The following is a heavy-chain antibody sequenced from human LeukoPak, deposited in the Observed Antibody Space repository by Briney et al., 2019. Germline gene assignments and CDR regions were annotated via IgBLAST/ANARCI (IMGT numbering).Heavy chain of an antibody. D-gene: IGHD3-22*01. CDR3: AKQAYDSPRTDFDY. CDR2: VSTSGGST. J-gene: IGHJ4*02. CDR1: GLTFSRYA. Sequence: GGSLRLSCTASGLTFSRYAMSWVRQAPGKGLEWVSGVSTSGGSTYYADSVKGRFTISRDNSKNTLHLQMNSLRAEDTAIYYCAKQAYDSPRTDFDYWGQGTLVTVSS. V-gene: IGHV3-23*01.